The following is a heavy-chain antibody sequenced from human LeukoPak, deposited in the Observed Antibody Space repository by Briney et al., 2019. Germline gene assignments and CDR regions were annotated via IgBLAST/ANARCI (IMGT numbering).Heavy chain of an antibody. J-gene: IGHJ4*02. Sequence: GGSLRLSCAASGFTFSTYGMYWFRQAQGKGLEWAALIWNDGSKKYYADSVKGRFTISRDNSKSTLYLQMNSLRAEDTAVYYCAKGAFWTGYSEYFDPWGQGVLVTVSS. CDR2: IWNDGSKK. V-gene: IGHV3-33*06. D-gene: IGHD3/OR15-3a*01. CDR3: AKGAFWTGYSEYFDP. CDR1: GFTFSTYG.